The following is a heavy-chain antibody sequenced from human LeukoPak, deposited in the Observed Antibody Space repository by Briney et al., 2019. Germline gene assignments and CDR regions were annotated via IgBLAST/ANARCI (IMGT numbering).Heavy chain of an antibody. V-gene: IGHV3-30-3*02. D-gene: IGHD3-10*01. J-gene: IGHJ4*02. Sequence: GGSLRLSCAASGFTFSKYVINWVRQAPGKGLEWVAVISYDGSNTYYADSVKGRFTISRDNLKNTLYLQMNSLRAEDTAVYYCTKLLWFGEGGVDYWGQGTLVTVSS. CDR2: ISYDGSNT. CDR3: TKLLWFGEGGVDY. CDR1: GFTFSKYV.